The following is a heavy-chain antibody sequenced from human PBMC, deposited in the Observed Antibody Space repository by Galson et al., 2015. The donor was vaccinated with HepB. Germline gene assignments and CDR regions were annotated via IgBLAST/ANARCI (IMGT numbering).Heavy chain of an antibody. J-gene: IGHJ4*02. D-gene: IGHD3-10*01. CDR1: GYTFTSYY. Sequence: SVKVSCKASGYTFTSYYMHWVRQAPGQGLEWMGIINPSGGSTSYAQKFQGRVTMTRDTSTSTVYMELSSLRSEDTAVYYCASDGGFGELLLDYWGQGTLVTVSS. CDR2: INPSGGST. CDR3: ASDGGFGELLLDY. V-gene: IGHV1-46*03.